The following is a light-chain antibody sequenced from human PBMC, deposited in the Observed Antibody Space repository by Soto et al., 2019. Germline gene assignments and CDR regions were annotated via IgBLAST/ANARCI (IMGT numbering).Light chain of an antibody. V-gene: IGKV1-39*01. Sequence: DIQMTQSPSTLSASVGDRVTITCRASQSISSYLNWYQQKPGKAPKLLIYAASSLQSGVPSRFSGSGSGTDFTLNISSLQPEDFATYYCQQSYSTPNFGQGTRMEIK. CDR1: QSISSY. J-gene: IGKJ5*01. CDR2: AAS. CDR3: QQSYSTPN.